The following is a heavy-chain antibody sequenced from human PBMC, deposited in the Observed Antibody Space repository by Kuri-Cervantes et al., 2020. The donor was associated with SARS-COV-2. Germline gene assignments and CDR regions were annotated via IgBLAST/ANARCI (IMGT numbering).Heavy chain of an antibody. D-gene: IGHD4-17*01. V-gene: IGHV3-7*01. CDR3: ARDLSQYGDPGFDF. CDR1: GFTFSSYW. Sequence: GGSLRLSCAASGFTFSSYWMAWVRQAPGKGLEWVANIRQDAGDKNCVDSVRGRFTISRDNAKDSLYLQMNSLGAEDTAVYYCARDLSQYGDPGFDFWGQGTLVTVSS. J-gene: IGHJ4*02. CDR2: IRQDAGDK.